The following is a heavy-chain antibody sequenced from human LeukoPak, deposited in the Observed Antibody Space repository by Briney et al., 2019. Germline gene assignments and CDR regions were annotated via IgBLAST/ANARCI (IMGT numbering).Heavy chain of an antibody. Sequence: PGGSLRLSCAASGFTFSNYWMSWVRQAPGRGLEWVANIKYDGGEKYYVDSVKGRLTTSRDNAKDSLYLQMNSLRAEDTAVYYCTRGRWELPTQEEYFQHWGQGTLVTVSS. D-gene: IGHD1-26*01. CDR3: TRGRWELPTQEEYFQH. V-gene: IGHV3-7*01. CDR1: GFTFSNYW. CDR2: IKYDGGEK. J-gene: IGHJ1*01.